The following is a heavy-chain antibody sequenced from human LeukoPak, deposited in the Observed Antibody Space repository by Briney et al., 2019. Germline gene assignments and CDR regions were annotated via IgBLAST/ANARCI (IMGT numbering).Heavy chain of an antibody. CDR1: GFTFSSYS. CDR3: ARDRWGEKSSDY. D-gene: IGHD3-16*01. J-gene: IGHJ4*02. Sequence: GGSLRLSCAASGFTFSSYSMSWVRQAPGKGLEWVSSISSGSHYIHYADSMKGRFTISRVNAKNSLYLQMNSLRAEDTAVYYCARDRWGEKSSDYWGQGTLVTVSS. CDR2: ISSGSHYI. V-gene: IGHV3-21*01.